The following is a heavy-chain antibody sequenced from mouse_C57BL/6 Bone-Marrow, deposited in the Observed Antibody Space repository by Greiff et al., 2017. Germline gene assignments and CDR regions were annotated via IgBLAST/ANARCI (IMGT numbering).Heavy chain of an antibody. J-gene: IGHJ3*01. D-gene: IGHD3-2*02. V-gene: IGHV5-4*01. Sequence: EVQVVDSGGGLVKPGGSLKLSCAASGFTFSSYAMSWVRQTPEKRLEWVATISDGGSSTYYPDNVKGRFTISRDKAKHNLYLHMSHLTSEDTAMYYCARADSSGPAWFAYGGQGTLVTVSA. CDR1: GFTFSSYA. CDR2: ISDGGSST. CDR3: ARADSSGPAWFAY.